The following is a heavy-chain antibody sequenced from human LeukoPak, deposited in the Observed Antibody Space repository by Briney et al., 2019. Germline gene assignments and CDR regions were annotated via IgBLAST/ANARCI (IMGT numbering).Heavy chain of an antibody. CDR3: ARDMITMTTPYFDY. V-gene: IGHV1-2*02. CDR1: GYTFTGYY. CDR2: INPNSGGT. Sequence: GASVKVSCKASGYTFTGYYMHWVRQAPGQGLEWMGWINPNSGGTDYAQKFQGSVTMTRDTSINTAYMELTSLTSDDTAVYYCARDMITMTTPYFDYWGQGTLVTVSS. D-gene: IGHD4-17*01. J-gene: IGHJ4*02.